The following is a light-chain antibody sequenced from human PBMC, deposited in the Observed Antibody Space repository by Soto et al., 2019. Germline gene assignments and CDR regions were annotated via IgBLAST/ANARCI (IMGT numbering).Light chain of an antibody. CDR3: SSYRSSSTLVV. V-gene: IGLV2-14*01. J-gene: IGLJ1*01. Sequence: QSVLTQPASVSGSPGQSITISCTGTSSDIGVYNYVSWYQQHPGKAPKLMIYEVSHRTSGVSDRFSGSKSGNTASLTISGLQAEDEADYSCSSYRSSSTLVVFGTGTKATVL. CDR1: SSDIGVYNY. CDR2: EVS.